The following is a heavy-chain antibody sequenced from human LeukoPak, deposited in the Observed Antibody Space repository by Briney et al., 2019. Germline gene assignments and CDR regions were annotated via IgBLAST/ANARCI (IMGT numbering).Heavy chain of an antibody. D-gene: IGHD1-1*01. Sequence: SETLSLTCTVSGGSISSGSYYWSWIRQPAGRGLEWIGRIYTSGSTNYNPSLKSRVPISVDTSKNQFSLKLSSVTAADTAVYYCARRATGTDYYYYYIDVWGKGATVTVSS. CDR3: ARRATGTDYYYYYIDV. CDR2: IYTSGST. J-gene: IGHJ6*03. V-gene: IGHV4-61*02. CDR1: GGSISSGSYY.